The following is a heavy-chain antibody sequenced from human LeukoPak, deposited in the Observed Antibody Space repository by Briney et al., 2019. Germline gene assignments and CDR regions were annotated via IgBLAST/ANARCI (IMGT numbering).Heavy chain of an antibody. Sequence: GASVKVSCKASGYTFTGYYMHWVRQAPGQGLEWMGWINPNSGGTNYAQKFQGRVTMTRDTSISTAYMELSRLRSDDTAVYYCARESGQWGRFDDVAFDIWGQGTMVTVSS. CDR2: INPNSGGT. J-gene: IGHJ3*02. CDR1: GYTFTGYY. V-gene: IGHV1-2*02. D-gene: IGHD3-16*01. CDR3: ARESGQWGRFDDVAFDI.